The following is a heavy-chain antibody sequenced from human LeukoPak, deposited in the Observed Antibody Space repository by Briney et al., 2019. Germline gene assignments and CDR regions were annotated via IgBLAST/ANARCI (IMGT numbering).Heavy chain of an antibody. CDR1: GASISSSSYY. J-gene: IGHJ4*02. D-gene: IGHD3-10*01. Sequence: SETLSLTCTVSGASISSSSYYWGCIRQPPGKGLEWIGSIYFGGIPYYTPARQSRVTISVDTSKNHFSLKVTSVTAADTAVYYGARIGVWFGEGNLSGYFDYWGQGTLVTVSS. CDR2: IYFGGIP. V-gene: IGHV4-39*02. CDR3: ARIGVWFGEGNLSGYFDY.